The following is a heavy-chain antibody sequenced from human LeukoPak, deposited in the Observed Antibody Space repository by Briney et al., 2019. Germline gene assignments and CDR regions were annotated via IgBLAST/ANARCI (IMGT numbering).Heavy chain of an antibody. CDR3: GRAFPPLRTSSAGDL. Sequence: GGSLRLSCSASGFTFSDYDMTWVRQAPGTGLEWVSSISGLSSHIYYGDSVKGRFSISRDNAKNSLYLQMNSLGAEDTAVYYCGRAFPPLRTSSAGDLWGQGTLVTVSS. V-gene: IGHV3-21*01. D-gene: IGHD3-16*01. J-gene: IGHJ4*02. CDR1: GFTFSDYD. CDR2: ISGLSSHI.